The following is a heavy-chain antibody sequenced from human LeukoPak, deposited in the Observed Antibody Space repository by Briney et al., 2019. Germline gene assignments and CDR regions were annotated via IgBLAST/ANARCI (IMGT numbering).Heavy chain of an antibody. CDR3: ARGTGYSRSPGQGYNYYYLDV. J-gene: IGHJ6*03. Sequence: ASVKVSCKASGYTLTSYDINWVRQAPGQGLEWMGWISVYNGDTDYAQNLQGRVTLTTDTSTRTAYMELRSLRSDDTAVYFCARGTGYSRSPGQGYNYYYLDVWGSGTTVTVSS. CDR1: GYTLTSYD. CDR2: ISVYNGDT. D-gene: IGHD1-26*01. V-gene: IGHV1-18*01.